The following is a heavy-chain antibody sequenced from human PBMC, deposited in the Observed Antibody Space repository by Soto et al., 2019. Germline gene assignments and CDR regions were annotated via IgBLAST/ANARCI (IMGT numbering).Heavy chain of an antibody. CDR3: AREKYLLAEGLAPLYYFDY. J-gene: IGHJ4*02. Sequence: PGGSLRLSCAASGFTFSSYVMHWVRQAPGKGLEWVAVIWYVGSNKYYADSVKGRFTISRDNSKSTLYLQMNSLRAEDTAVYYCAREKYLLAEGLAPLYYFDYWGQGTLVTVSS. V-gene: IGHV3-33*01. CDR1: GFTFSSYV. D-gene: IGHD3-3*01. CDR2: IWYVGSNK.